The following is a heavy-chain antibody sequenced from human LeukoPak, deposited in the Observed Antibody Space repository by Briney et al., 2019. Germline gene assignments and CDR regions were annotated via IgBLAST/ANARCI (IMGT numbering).Heavy chain of an antibody. CDR2: LSSSGSTI. CDR1: GFTFSSYE. Sequence: GGSLRLSCAASGFTFSSYEMNWVRQAPGKGLEWVSYLSSSGSTIYYADSVKGRFTISRDNAKNSLCLQMNSLRAEDTAVYYCARGMTGSYFGYFDYWGQGTLVTVSS. D-gene: IGHD1-26*01. J-gene: IGHJ4*02. V-gene: IGHV3-48*03. CDR3: ARGMTGSYFGYFDY.